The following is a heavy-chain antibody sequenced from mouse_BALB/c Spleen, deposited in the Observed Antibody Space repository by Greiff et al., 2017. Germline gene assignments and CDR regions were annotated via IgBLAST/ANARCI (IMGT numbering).Heavy chain of an antibody. D-gene: IGHD2-12*01. J-gene: IGHJ4*01. Sequence: EVQLVETGGGLVQPKGSLKLSCAASGFTFNTNAMNWVRQAPGKGLEWVARIRSKSNNYATYYADSVKDRFTISRDDSQSMLYLQMNNLKTEDTAMYYCVRDYDYAMDYWGQGTSVTVSS. CDR1: GFTFNTNA. CDR3: VRDYDYAMDY. V-gene: IGHV10S3*01. CDR2: IRSKSNNYAT.